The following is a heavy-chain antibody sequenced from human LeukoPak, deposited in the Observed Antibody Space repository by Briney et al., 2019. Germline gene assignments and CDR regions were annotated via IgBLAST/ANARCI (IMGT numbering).Heavy chain of an antibody. CDR2: MYLSGTT. D-gene: IGHD3-22*01. Sequence: SETLSLTCTVSGDSINSLDLWSWVRQPPGKGLEWIGEMYLSGTTHSNPSVKSRVTISIDKSKNQFFLNLSSVTAADTAVYYCAGLVGRYSSGLYYYYFDYWGQGTLVSVSS. V-gene: IGHV4-4*02. CDR3: AGLVGRYSSGLYYYYFDY. CDR1: GDSINSLDL. J-gene: IGHJ4*02.